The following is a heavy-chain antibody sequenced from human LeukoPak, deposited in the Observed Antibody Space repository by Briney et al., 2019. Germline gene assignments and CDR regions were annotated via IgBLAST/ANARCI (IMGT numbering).Heavy chain of an antibody. V-gene: IGHV4-34*01. CDR1: GRSFSGYY. J-gene: IGHJ4*02. D-gene: IGHD2/OR15-2a*01. CDR3: ARGPFSFDYFDY. Sequence: SETLSLTCAVYGRSFSGYYWSWIRQPPGKGLEWIGEINHSGSTNYNPSLKGRVTISVDTSKNQFSLKLSSVTAADTAVYYCARGPFSFDYFDYWGQGTLVTVSS. CDR2: INHSGST.